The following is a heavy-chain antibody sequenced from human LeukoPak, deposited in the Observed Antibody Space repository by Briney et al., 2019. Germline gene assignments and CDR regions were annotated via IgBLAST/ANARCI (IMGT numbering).Heavy chain of an antibody. CDR3: ARSDSSGYGYYFDY. Sequence: PSQTLSLTCTVSGGSISSGGYYWSWIRQHPGKGLEWIGYIYYSGSTYYNPSLKSRVTISVDTSKNQFSLKLSSVTAADTAVYYCARSDSSGYGYYFDYWGQGTLATVSS. CDR2: IYYSGST. D-gene: IGHD3-22*01. CDR1: GGSISSGGYY. J-gene: IGHJ4*02. V-gene: IGHV4-31*03.